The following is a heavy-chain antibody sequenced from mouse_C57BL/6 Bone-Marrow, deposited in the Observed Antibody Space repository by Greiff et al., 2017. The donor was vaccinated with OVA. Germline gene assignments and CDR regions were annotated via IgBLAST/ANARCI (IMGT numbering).Heavy chain of an antibody. J-gene: IGHJ2*01. CDR1: GFTFSSYG. CDR2: ISSGGSYT. V-gene: IGHV5-6*02. CDR3: ARRVITGNDFDY. Sequence: EVNLVESGGDLVKPGGSLKLSCAASGFTFSSYGMSWVRQTPDKRLEWVATISSGGSYTYYPDSVKGRFTISRDNAKNTLYLQLSSLKSEDTAMYYCARRVITGNDFDYWGQGTTLTVSS. D-gene: IGHD1-1*01.